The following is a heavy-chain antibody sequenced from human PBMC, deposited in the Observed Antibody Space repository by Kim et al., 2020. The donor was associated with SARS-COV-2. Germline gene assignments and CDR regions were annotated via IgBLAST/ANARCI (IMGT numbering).Heavy chain of an antibody. Sequence: GGSLRLSCAAAGFTFSNYWMHWVRQAPGKGLMYVSRISADGSTSNYADSVKGRFTISRDNARTTLYLQMDSLRVEDTAVYYCTIHAGNTAGVFDYGGQGSLVTVSS. V-gene: IGHV3-74*01. CDR1: GFTFSNYW. J-gene: IGHJ4*02. D-gene: IGHD2-2*02. CDR2: ISADGSTS. CDR3: TIHAGNTAGVFDY.